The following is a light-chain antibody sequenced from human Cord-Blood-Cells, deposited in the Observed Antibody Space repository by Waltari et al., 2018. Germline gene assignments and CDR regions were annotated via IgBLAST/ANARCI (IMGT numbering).Light chain of an antibody. CDR1: ALPKQY. Sequence: SYELTQPPSVSVSPGQTARITCPGDALPKQYAYWYQQKPGQAPVLVIYKDSERPSGIPERFSGSSSGTTVTLTISGVQAEDEAYYYCQSADSSGTYWVFGGGTKLTVL. CDR3: QSADSSGTYWV. CDR2: KDS. V-gene: IGLV3-25*03. J-gene: IGLJ3*02.